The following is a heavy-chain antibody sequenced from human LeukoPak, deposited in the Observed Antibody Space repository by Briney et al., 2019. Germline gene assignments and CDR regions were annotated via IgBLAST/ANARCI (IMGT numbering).Heavy chain of an antibody. D-gene: IGHD1-26*01. CDR3: ARSPDRYRIVGALGVDY. V-gene: IGHV3-21*01. CDR2: ISSSSSYI. J-gene: IGHJ4*02. Sequence: KSGGSLRLSCAASGFTFSSYSMNWVRQAPGKGLEWVSSISSSSSYIYYADSVKGRFTISRDNAKNSLYLQMNSLRAEDTAVYYCARSPDRYRIVGALGVDYWGQGTLVTVSS. CDR1: GFTFSSYS.